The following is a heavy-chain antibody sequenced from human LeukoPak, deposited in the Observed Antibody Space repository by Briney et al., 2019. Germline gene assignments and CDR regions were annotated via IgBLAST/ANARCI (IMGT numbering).Heavy chain of an antibody. J-gene: IGHJ4*02. CDR1: GGSISSYY. D-gene: IGHD3-16*02. CDR3: ARVPTSYDYVWGSYRYSYYFDY. CDR2: IYTSGST. V-gene: IGHV4-4*07. Sequence: SETLSLTCTVSGGSISSYYWSWIRQPAGKGLEWIGRIYTSGSTNYNPSLKSRVTMSVDTSKNQFSLKLSSVTAADTAVYYCARVPTSYDYVWGSYRYSYYFDYWGQGTLVTVSS.